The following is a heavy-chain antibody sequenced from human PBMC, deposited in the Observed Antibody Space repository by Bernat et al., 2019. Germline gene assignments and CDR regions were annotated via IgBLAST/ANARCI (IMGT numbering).Heavy chain of an antibody. CDR1: GFTFNTYA. V-gene: IGHV3-30-3*01. J-gene: IGHJ4*02. CDR3: ARNGGSGALATYFDY. Sequence: QVQLVESGGGEFQPGNSLGLSCAASGFTFNTYAMHWVRQAPGKGLEWVALISYDGSTQYCADSVKGRFTISRDNSKNPLYLQMSGLRPEDMAVYYCARNGGSGALATYFDYWGQGTLVTVSS. CDR2: ISYDGSTQ. D-gene: IGHD2-15*01.